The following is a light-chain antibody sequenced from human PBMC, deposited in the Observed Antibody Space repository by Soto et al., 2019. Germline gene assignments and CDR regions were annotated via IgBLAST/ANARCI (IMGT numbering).Light chain of an antibody. CDR1: QSVSSY. Sequence: EIVLTQSPATLSLSPGERATLSCRASQSVSSYLAWYQQKPGQAPRLLIYDASNRATGIPDRFSGGGSGTDFTLTISRLEPADFAVYYCQQYGRSPWTFGQGTKVDIK. V-gene: IGKV3-20*01. J-gene: IGKJ1*01. CDR3: QQYGRSPWT. CDR2: DAS.